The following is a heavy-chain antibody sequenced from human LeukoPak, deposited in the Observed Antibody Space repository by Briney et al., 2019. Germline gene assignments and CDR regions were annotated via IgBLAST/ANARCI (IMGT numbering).Heavy chain of an antibody. CDR2: IKSKTDGGTT. Sequence: GGSLRLSCAASGFTFSNAWMSWVRQAPRKGLEWVGRIKSKTDGGTTDYAAPVKGRFTISRDDSKNTLYLQMNSLKTEDTAVYYCTTRDDSSGYGYYYYYYYMDVWGKGTTVTVSS. CDR1: GFTFSNAW. J-gene: IGHJ6*03. CDR3: TTRDDSSGYGYYYYYYYMDV. D-gene: IGHD3-22*01. V-gene: IGHV3-15*01.